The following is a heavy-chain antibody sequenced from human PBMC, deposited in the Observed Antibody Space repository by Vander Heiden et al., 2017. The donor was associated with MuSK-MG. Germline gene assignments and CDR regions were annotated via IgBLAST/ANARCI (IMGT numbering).Heavy chain of an antibody. CDR2: INPSGGST. J-gene: IGHJ1*01. V-gene: IGHV1-46*01. D-gene: IGHD3-3*02. Sequence: QVQLVQSGAEVKKPGASVKVSCKASGYTFTSYYMHWVRQAPGQGLEWMGIINPSGGSTSYAQKCQGRVTMTRDTSTSTVYMELSRLRSEDTAVYYCATHSDSISIGRYFQHWGQGTMVTVYS. CDR1: GYTFTSYY. CDR3: ATHSDSISIGRYFQH.